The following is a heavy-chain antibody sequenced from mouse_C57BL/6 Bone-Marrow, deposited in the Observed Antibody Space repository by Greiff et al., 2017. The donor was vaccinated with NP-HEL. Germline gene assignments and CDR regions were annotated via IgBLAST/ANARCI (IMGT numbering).Heavy chain of an antibody. J-gene: IGHJ4*01. CDR2: IDPSDSYT. D-gene: IGHD1-1*01. CDR1: GYTFTSYW. Sequence: QVQLKQPGAELVMPGASVKLSCKASGYTFTSYWMHWVKQRPGQGLEWIGEIDPSDSYTNYNQKFKGKSTLTVDKSSSTAYMQLSSLTSEDSAVYYCARNYGSSWGYAMDYWGQGTSVTVSS. CDR3: ARNYGSSWGYAMDY. V-gene: IGHV1-69*01.